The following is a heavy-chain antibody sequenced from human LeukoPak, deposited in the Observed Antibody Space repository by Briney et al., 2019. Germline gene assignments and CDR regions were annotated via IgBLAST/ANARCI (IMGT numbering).Heavy chain of an antibody. CDR2: IKEDGGEK. Sequence: TGGSLRLSCAASGFTFSTYWMSWVRQAPGEGLEWVANIKEDGGEKNYVDSVKGRFTISRDNARNSLHLQMNSLRAEDTAMYYCATYSRSSGWFDPRGQGTLVTVSS. CDR1: GFTFSTYW. V-gene: IGHV3-7*01. J-gene: IGHJ5*02. CDR3: ATYSRSSGWFDP. D-gene: IGHD4-11*01.